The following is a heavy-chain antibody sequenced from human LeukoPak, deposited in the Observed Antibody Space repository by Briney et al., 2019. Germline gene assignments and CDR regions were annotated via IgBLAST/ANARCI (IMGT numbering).Heavy chain of an antibody. Sequence: SETLSLTCTVSGGSISSYYWSWIRQPPGKGLEWIAYISDIGSINYNPSLKSRVTISVDTSKNQFSLKLSSVTAADTAVYYCARVLAYYDFWSGYDYPANFDYWGQGTLVTVSS. CDR3: ARVLAYYDFWSGYDYPANFDY. CDR2: ISDIGSI. V-gene: IGHV4-59*12. D-gene: IGHD3-3*01. J-gene: IGHJ4*02. CDR1: GGSISSYY.